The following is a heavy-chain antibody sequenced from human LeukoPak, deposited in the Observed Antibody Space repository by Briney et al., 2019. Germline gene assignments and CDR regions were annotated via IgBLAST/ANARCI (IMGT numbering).Heavy chain of an antibody. D-gene: IGHD1-26*01. CDR1: GFTFSSYA. V-gene: IGHV3-30*04. CDR2: ISYDGSNK. J-gene: IGHJ4*02. CDR3: ARTRLYSGSYHDY. Sequence: GGSLRLSCAASGFTFSSYAMHWVRQAPGKGLEWVAVISYDGSNKYYADSVKGRFTISRDNSKNTLYLQMNSLRAEDTAVYYCARTRLYSGSYHDYWGQGTLVTVSS.